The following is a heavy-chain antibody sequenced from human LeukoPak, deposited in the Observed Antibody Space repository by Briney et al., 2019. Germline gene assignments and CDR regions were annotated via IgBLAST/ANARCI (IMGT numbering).Heavy chain of an antibody. CDR2: IYYSGST. J-gene: IGHJ4*02. V-gene: IGHV4-59*11. CDR1: GGSISSHY. CDR3: ARSIAAAGKLYYFDY. D-gene: IGHD6-13*01. Sequence: PSETLSLTCTVSGGSISSHYWSWIRQPPGRGLEWIGYIYYSGSTNYNPSLKSRVTISVDTSKNQFSLKLSSVTAADTAVYYCARSIAAAGKLYYFDYWGQGTLVTVSS.